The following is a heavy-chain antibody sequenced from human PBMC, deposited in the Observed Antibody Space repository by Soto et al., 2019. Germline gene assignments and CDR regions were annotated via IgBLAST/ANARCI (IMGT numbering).Heavy chain of an antibody. V-gene: IGHV3-48*03. CDR3: ARVGDLHSAPALLVNAMDV. CDR2: ISGSSRTM. CDR1: GFIFSSSE. D-gene: IGHD2-21*02. J-gene: IGHJ6*02. Sequence: GGSLRLSCAARGFIFSSSEMNWVRQAPGKGLEWVAYISGSSRTMYYADSVKGRLTVSRDNAEVSLYLQMNSLRAEDTAIYYCARVGDLHSAPALLVNAMDVWGQGTTVTVSS.